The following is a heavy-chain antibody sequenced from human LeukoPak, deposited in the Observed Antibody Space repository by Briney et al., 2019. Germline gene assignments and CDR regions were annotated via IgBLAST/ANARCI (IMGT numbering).Heavy chain of an antibody. J-gene: IGHJ4*02. CDR1: GYTLTELS. Sequence: ASVKVSCKVSGYTLTELSMHWVRQAPGKGLEWMGGFDPEDGETIYAQKFQGRVTMTEDTSTDTAYKELSSLRSEDTAVYYCASEHRYCTNGVCYSDPSDFDYWGQGTLVTVSS. CDR2: FDPEDGET. CDR3: ASEHRYCTNGVCYSDPSDFDY. D-gene: IGHD2-8*01. V-gene: IGHV1-24*01.